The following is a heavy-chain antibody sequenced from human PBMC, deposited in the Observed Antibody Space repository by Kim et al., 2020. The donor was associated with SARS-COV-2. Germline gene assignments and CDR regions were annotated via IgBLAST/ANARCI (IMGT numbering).Heavy chain of an antibody. CDR2: IYYSGST. CDR1: GGSISSYY. D-gene: IGHD1-1*01. J-gene: IGHJ4*02. V-gene: IGHV4-59*01. CDR3: ARAGVQFPFDY. Sequence: SETLSHTCTVSGGSISSYYWSWIRQPPGKGLEWIGYIYYSGSTNYNPSLKSRVTISVDTSKNQFSLKVSSVTAADTAVYYCARAGVQFPFDYWGQGTLVT.